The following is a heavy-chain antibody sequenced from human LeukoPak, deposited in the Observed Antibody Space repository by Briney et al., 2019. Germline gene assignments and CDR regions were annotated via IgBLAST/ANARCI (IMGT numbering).Heavy chain of an antibody. CDR3: ARDNYAGANWFDP. CDR1: GGTFSSHA. V-gene: IGHV1-69*05. D-gene: IGHD1-7*01. J-gene: IGHJ5*02. CDR2: IIPIFGTA. Sequence: SVKVSCKASGGTFSSHAISWVRRAPGQGLEWMGGIIPIFGTANYAQKFQGRVTITTDESTSTAYMELSSLRSEDTAVYYCARDNYAGANWFDPWGQGTLVTVSS.